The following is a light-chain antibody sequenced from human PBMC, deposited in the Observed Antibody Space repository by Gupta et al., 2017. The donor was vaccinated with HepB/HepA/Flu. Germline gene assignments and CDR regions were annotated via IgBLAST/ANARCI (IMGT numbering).Light chain of an antibody. CDR3: AAWDYSLNAVV. V-gene: IGLV1-44*01. J-gene: IGLJ3*02. Sequence: QSVVTQPPSVSATPGQTVTVSCSGSSSNIGSNTVNWYQELPGTAPSLLIHTNTQRPPGVPERFSAFKSGTSASLAVSGLQSEDEADYYCAAWDYSLNAVVFGGGTKLTVL. CDR2: TNT. CDR1: SSNIGSNT.